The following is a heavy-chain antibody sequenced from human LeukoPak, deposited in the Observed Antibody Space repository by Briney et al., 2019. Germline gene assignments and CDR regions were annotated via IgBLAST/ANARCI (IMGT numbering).Heavy chain of an antibody. CDR2: IHYTGSI. CDR1: GGSINTGSFY. V-gene: IGHV4-39*01. Sequence: SETLSLTCTVSGGSINTGSFYWGWIRQPPGKGLEWVASIHYTGSIYYNPSLKSRVTISIDTSKNQFSLKLSSVTAADTAAYYCARRGVVVTATGAFDIWGQGTMVTVSS. J-gene: IGHJ3*02. CDR3: ARRGVVVTATGAFDI. D-gene: IGHD2-21*02.